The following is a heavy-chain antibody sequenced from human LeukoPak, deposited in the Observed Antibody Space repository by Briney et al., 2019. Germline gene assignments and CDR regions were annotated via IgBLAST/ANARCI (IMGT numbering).Heavy chain of an antibody. D-gene: IGHD6-19*01. Sequence: GGSLTLSCAASGFTFSSYAMHWVRQAPGKGLEWVADISHDGSHKFYADSVQGRFAISRDNAKNSLYLQMNSLRAEDTAVYYCAVAGFDCWGQGTLVTVSS. CDR3: AVAGFDC. J-gene: IGHJ4*02. V-gene: IGHV3-30*09. CDR1: GFTFSSYA. CDR2: ISHDGSHK.